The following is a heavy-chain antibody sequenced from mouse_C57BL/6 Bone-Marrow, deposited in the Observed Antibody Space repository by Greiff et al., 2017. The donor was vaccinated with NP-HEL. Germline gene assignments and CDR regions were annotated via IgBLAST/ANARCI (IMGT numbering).Heavy chain of an antibody. D-gene: IGHD2-2*01. CDR2: IRSKSNNYAT. CDR3: VTTMVTYFDY. CDR1: GFSFNTYA. Sequence: EVKLMESGGGLVQPKGSLKLSCAASGFSFNTYAMNWVRQAPGKGLEWVARIRSKSNNYATYYADSVKDRFTISRDDSESMLYLQMDNLKTEDTAMYYCVTTMVTYFDYWGQGTTLTVSS. V-gene: IGHV10-1*01. J-gene: IGHJ2*01.